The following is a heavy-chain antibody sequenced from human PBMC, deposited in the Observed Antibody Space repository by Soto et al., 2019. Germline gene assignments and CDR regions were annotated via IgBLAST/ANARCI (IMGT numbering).Heavy chain of an antibody. J-gene: IGHJ4*02. D-gene: IGHD6-13*01. CDR3: ARDLVFPAYRSSWHDFDY. CDR2: ISSSSSYI. V-gene: IGHV3-21*01. Sequence: PGGSLRLSCAASGFTFSSYSMNWVRQAPGKGLEWVSSISSSSSYIYYADSVKGRFTISRDNAKNSLYLQMNSLRAEDTAVYYCARDLVFPAYRSSWHDFDYWGRGTLVTVSS. CDR1: GFTFSSYS.